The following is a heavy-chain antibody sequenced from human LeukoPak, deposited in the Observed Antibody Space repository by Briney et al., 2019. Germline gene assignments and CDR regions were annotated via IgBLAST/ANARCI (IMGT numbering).Heavy chain of an antibody. J-gene: IGHJ4*02. Sequence: ASVKVSCKASGYTFTSYGISWVRQAPGQGLEWMGWISGYNDNTKYTQKLQGRATMTTDTSTSTAYMELRSLRSDDTAVYYCAREYYFDSSGSLGYWGQGTLVTVSS. D-gene: IGHD3-22*01. CDR3: AREYYFDSSGSLGY. CDR1: GYTFTSYG. CDR2: ISGYNDNT. V-gene: IGHV1-18*01.